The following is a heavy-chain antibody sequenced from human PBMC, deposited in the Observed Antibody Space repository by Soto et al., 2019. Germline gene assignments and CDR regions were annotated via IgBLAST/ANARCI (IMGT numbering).Heavy chain of an antibody. CDR1: ALKFSDYY. CDR2: ISGSGDVI. D-gene: IGHD2-15*01. CDR3: ARAPDCGEGSCYRHFDL. Sequence: GGSLRLSCAASALKFSDYYMIWVGRAPGKGLEWVSYISGSGDVIYYADSVKGRFTISRDNDKKSVHLQMDTLRAEDTALYYCARAPDCGEGSCYRHFDLWGQGTRVTV. J-gene: IGHJ4*02. V-gene: IGHV3-11*01.